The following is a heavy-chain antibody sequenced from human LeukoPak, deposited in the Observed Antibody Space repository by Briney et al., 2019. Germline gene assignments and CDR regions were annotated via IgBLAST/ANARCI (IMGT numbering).Heavy chain of an antibody. CDR3: ARANWDTAMVKDYYFDY. V-gene: IGHV4-31*03. CDR1: GGSISSGGYY. J-gene: IGHJ4*02. Sequence: SETLSLTCTVSGGSISSGGYYWSWIRQHPGKGREWIGYIYYSGSTYYNPSLKSRVTISVDTSKNQFSLKLSSVTAADTAVYYCARANWDTAMVKDYYFDYWGQGTLVTVSS. D-gene: IGHD5-18*01. CDR2: IYYSGST.